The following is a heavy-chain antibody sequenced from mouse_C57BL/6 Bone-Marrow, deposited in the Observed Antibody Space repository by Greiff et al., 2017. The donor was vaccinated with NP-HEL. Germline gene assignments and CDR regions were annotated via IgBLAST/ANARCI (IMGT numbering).Heavy chain of an antibody. J-gene: IGHJ3*01. D-gene: IGHD1-1*01. Sequence: QVQLQQSGAELVRPGASVKLSCKASGYTFTDYYINWVKQRPGQGLEWIARIYPGSGNTYYNEKFKGQATLTAEKSSSTAYMQLSSLTSEDSAVYFCARAYYYGSKGFPFAYWGQGTLVTVSA. V-gene: IGHV1-76*01. CDR2: IYPGSGNT. CDR3: ARAYYYGSKGFPFAY. CDR1: GYTFTDYY.